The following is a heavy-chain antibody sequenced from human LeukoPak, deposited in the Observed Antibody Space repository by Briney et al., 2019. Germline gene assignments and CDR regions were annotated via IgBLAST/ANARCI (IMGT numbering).Heavy chain of an antibody. CDR1: GGSINSNSYY. CDR2: IYYSRST. CDR3: ARHPYYYGSGSYYNTYYFDY. Sequence: SETLSLTCTVSGGSINSNSYYWGWLRQPPGKGLEWIGSIYYSRSTYYNPALKSRVTISVDTSKNQFSLKLSSVTAADTAVYYCARHPYYYGSGSYYNTYYFDYWGQGTLVTVSS. D-gene: IGHD3-10*01. J-gene: IGHJ4*02. V-gene: IGHV4-39*01.